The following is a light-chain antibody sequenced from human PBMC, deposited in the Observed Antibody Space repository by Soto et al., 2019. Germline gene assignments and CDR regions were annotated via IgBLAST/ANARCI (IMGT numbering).Light chain of an antibody. CDR3: SSYTTSGSVI. V-gene: IGLV2-14*01. CDR2: EAS. J-gene: IGLJ2*01. CDR1: SSDVGGYNF. Sequence: QSALAQPASVSGSPGQSITISCSGTSSDVGGYNFVSWYQQHPGKTPKLVIYEASNRPSGISNRFSGSKSGNTASLTISGLQAEDEADYYCSSYTTSGSVIFGGGTKVTVL.